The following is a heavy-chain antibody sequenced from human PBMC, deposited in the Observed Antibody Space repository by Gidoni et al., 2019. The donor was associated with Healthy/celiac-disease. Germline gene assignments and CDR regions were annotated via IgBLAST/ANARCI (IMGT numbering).Heavy chain of an antibody. CDR1: GFTFSSYE. CDR3: ASWDPFDL. CDR2: IRSSGSTK. D-gene: IGHD1-26*01. J-gene: IGHJ2*01. Sequence: EVQLVESGGGLVQPGGSLRLSCAASGFTFSSYEMNWVRQAPGKGLGWVSKIRSSGSTKYYADPVKGRFNISREKAKNLMYLEMNSLRAEDKAGYYCASWDPFDLWGRGTLVTVSS. V-gene: IGHV3-48*03.